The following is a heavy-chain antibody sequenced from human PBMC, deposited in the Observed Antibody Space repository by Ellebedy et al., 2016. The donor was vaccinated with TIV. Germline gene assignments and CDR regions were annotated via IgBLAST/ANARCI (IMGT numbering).Heavy chain of an antibody. CDR2: ITYSSSTT. CDR1: GFAFSTYA. V-gene: IGHV3-23*01. CDR3: ARIEGSGNNYYFDY. Sequence: GESLKISXAASGFAFSTYAMTWVRQAPGKGLEWVSTITYSSSTTYYADSVRGRFTISRDNSKHTLYLQMNSLRADDTAVYYCARIEGSGNNYYFDYWGLGTLVTVSS. D-gene: IGHD3-10*01. J-gene: IGHJ4*02.